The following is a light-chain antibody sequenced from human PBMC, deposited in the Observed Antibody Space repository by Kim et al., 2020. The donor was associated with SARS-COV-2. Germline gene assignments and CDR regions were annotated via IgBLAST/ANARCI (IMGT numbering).Light chain of an antibody. CDR2: GKN. V-gene: IGLV3-19*01. CDR1: SLRSYY. J-gene: IGLJ2*01. CDR3: NSRDSNDNVV. Sequence: SSELTQDPAVSVALGQTVRITCQGDSLRSYYATWYQQKPGQAPILVIHGKNNRPSGIPDRFSVSSSGNTASLTITGTQAGDEADYYCNSRDSNDNVVFGG.